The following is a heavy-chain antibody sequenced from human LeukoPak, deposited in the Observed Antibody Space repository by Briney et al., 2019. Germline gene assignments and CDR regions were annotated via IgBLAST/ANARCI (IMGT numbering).Heavy chain of an antibody. Sequence: ASVKVSCKASGYTFTSYDINWVRQATGQGLEWMGWMNPNSGNTGYAQKFQGRVTMTRNTSISTAYMELSSLRSGDTAVYYCARPADILTGYFSLARYYYYGMDVWGQGTTVTVSS. J-gene: IGHJ6*02. V-gene: IGHV1-8*01. D-gene: IGHD3-9*01. CDR1: GYTFTSYD. CDR3: ARPADILTGYFSLARYYYYGMDV. CDR2: MNPNSGNT.